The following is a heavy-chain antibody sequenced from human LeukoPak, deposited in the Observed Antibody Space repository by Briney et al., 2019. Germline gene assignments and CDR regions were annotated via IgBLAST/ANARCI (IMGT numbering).Heavy chain of an antibody. CDR2: INHIGST. J-gene: IGHJ5*02. Sequence: PSETLSLTCAVYGGSFSGYYWSWIRQPPGKGLEWIGEINHIGSTNYNPSLTSRVTISVETSKNKLSLKLSSVTAADTAVYYCARALRRSSGYYYTRLGWFDPWGQGTLVTVSS. CDR1: GGSFSGYY. CDR3: ARALRRSSGYYYTRLGWFDP. V-gene: IGHV4-34*01. D-gene: IGHD3-22*01.